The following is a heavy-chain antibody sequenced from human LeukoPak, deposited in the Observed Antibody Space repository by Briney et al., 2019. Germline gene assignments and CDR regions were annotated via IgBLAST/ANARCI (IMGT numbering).Heavy chain of an antibody. J-gene: IGHJ6*03. Sequence: GGSLRLSCAASEFTFSSYSMNWVRQAPGKGLEWVSSITSNSRYTYYADSVKGRFTISRDNAKNSLFLQMNSLRAEDTAVYYCAKDGKSYSGEDYYYYYMDVWGKGTTVTVSS. D-gene: IGHD1-26*01. CDR2: ITSNSRYT. CDR1: EFTFSSYS. CDR3: AKDGKSYSGEDYYYYYMDV. V-gene: IGHV3-21*01.